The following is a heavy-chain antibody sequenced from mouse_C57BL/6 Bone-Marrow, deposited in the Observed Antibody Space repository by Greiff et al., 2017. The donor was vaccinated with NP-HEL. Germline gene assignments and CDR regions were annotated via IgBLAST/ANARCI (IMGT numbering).Heavy chain of an antibody. CDR1: GYTFTSYW. CDR2: IDPSDSYT. CDR3: ARIDGFFDY. Sequence: QVQLQQPGAELVMPGASVKLSCKASGYTFTSYWMHWVKQRPGQGLEWIREIDPSDSYTNYNQKFKGKSTLTVDKSSSTAYMQLSSLTSEDSAVYYCARIDGFFDYWGQGTTLTVSS. J-gene: IGHJ2*01. D-gene: IGHD2-3*01. V-gene: IGHV1-69*01.